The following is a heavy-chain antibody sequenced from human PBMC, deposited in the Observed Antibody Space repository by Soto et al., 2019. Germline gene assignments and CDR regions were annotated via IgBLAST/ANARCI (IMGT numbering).Heavy chain of an antibody. CDR1: GGSISSGGYS. J-gene: IGHJ4*02. CDR2: LYHSGST. D-gene: IGHD5-18*01. CDR3: ARGGDYTASGIDY. Sequence: QLQLQESGSGLVKPSQTLSLTCAVSGGSISSGGYSWSWIRQPPGKGLAWIWYLYHSGSTYYNPSLKSRVTISVDRSKNQFSLKLSSVTAADTAVYYCARGGDYTASGIDYWGQGTLVTVSS. V-gene: IGHV4-30-2*01.